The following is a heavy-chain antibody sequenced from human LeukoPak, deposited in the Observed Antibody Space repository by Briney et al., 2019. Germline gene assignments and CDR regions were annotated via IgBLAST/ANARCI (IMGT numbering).Heavy chain of an antibody. D-gene: IGHD1-14*01. J-gene: IGHJ4*02. CDR1: GFTFSDYY. V-gene: IGHV3-30*03. CDR2: ISYDGNNK. Sequence: GGSLRLSCAASGFTFSDYYMSWIRQAPGKGLEWVAVISYDGNNKYYADSVKGRFTISRDNSKNTLYLQMNSLRAEDTAVYYCARVATGWLSFDYWGQGTLVTVSS. CDR3: ARVATGWLSFDY.